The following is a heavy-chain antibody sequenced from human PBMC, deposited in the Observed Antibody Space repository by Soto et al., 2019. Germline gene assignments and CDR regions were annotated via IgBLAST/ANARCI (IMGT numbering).Heavy chain of an antibody. CDR2: IYHSGTT. J-gene: IGHJ3*02. CDR1: GGSIINNYW. Sequence: PSETLSLTCDVSGGSIINNYWWAWIRQSPGKGLVWIGSIYHSGTTYYNPSLESRATISVDTSESRFALKLTSVTAADTAVYYCARGGSNDWQVAFDIWGQGTMVTVSS. V-gene: IGHV4-38-2*01. CDR3: ARGGSNDWQVAFDI. D-gene: IGHD3-9*01.